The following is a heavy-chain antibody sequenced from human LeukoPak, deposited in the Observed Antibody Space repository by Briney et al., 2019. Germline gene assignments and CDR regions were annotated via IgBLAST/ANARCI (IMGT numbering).Heavy chain of an antibody. Sequence: GGSLRLSCAASGFTFSSYAMSWVRQAPGKGLEWVSAISGSGGSTYYADSVKGRFTISRDNSKNTLYLQMNSLRAEDTAVYYCAKTTSRAGLRLGELLLWGQGTLVTVSS. J-gene: IGHJ4*02. CDR2: ISGSGGST. CDR3: AKTTSRAGLRLGELLL. CDR1: GFTFSSYA. V-gene: IGHV3-23*01. D-gene: IGHD3-16*01.